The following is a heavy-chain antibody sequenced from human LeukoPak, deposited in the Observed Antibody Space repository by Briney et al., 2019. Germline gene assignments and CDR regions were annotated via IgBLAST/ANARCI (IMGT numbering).Heavy chain of an antibody. CDR1: GFTFSSYS. Sequence: GGSLRLSCAASGFTFSSYSMNWVRQAPGKGLEWVSSISSSSSYIYYADSVKGRFTISRDNAKNSLYLQMNSLRADDTAVYYCARSRERVAATARPHPTLFADYWGQGTLVTVSS. CDR3: ARSRERVAATARPHPTLFADY. CDR2: ISSSSSYI. D-gene: IGHD6-6*01. J-gene: IGHJ4*02. V-gene: IGHV3-21*04.